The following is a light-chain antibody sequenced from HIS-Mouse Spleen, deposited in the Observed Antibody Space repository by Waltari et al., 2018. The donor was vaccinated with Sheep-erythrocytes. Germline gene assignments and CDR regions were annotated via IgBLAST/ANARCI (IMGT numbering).Light chain of an antibody. J-gene: IGLJ3*02. V-gene: IGLV2-8*01. CDR3: SSDAGSNNWV. CDR2: EVS. Sequence: QSALTQPPSASGSPGQSVTISCTGTSSDVGGYNYVSWYQQHPGKAPKLMIYEVSKRPPGCPDRFSGSKAGNTASLTVSGLQAEDEADYYCSSDAGSNNWVFGGGTKLTVL. CDR1: SSDVGGYNY.